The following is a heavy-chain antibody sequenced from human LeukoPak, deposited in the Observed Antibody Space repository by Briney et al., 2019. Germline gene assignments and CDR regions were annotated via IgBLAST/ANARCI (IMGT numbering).Heavy chain of an antibody. Sequence: PSETLSLTCTVSGGSISSGGYYWSWIRQHPGKGLEWIGYIYYSGSTYYNPSLKSRVTISVDTSKNQFSLKLSSVTAADTAVYYYARAYDYGDSNWFDPWGQGTLVTVSS. CDR3: ARAYDYGDSNWFDP. V-gene: IGHV4-31*03. J-gene: IGHJ5*02. CDR2: IYYSGST. D-gene: IGHD4-17*01. CDR1: GGSISSGGYY.